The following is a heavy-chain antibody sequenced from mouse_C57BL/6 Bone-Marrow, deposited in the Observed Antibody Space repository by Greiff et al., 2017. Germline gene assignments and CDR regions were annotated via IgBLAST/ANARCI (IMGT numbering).Heavy chain of an antibody. D-gene: IGHD1-1*01. CDR2: INPNYGTT. J-gene: IGHJ4*01. V-gene: IGHV1-39*01. Sequence: EVQLQQSGPELVKPGASVKISCKASGYSFTDYNMNWVKQSNGKSLEWIGVINPNYGTTSYNQKFKGKATLTVDQSTSTAYMQLNSLTSEDSAVYYCALLTTVVATDAMDYWGQGTSVTVSS. CDR3: ALLTTVVATDAMDY. CDR1: GYSFTDYN.